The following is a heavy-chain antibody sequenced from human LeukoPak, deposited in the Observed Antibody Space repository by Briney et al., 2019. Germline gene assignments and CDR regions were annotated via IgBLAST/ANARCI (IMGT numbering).Heavy chain of an antibody. CDR3: ARDVRWHSSGWDRPLFDY. CDR1: GYSFTSYG. CDR2: ISAYGNT. V-gene: IGHV1-18*01. J-gene: IGHJ4*02. Sequence: ASVKVSCKASGYSFTSYGISWVRQAPGQGLEWMGWISAYGNTKNEQKFQGRVTMTTDTSTTTAYMELRSLRSDDTAMYYCARDVRWHSSGWDRPLFDYWGQGTLVTVSS. D-gene: IGHD6-19*01.